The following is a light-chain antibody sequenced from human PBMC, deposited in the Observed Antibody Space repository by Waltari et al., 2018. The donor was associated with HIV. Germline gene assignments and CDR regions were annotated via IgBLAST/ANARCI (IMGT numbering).Light chain of an antibody. Sequence: QSALTQPASASGSPGQSITIPCTGTRSDVCAYDIVPRYQQHQGKAPKLMIFDVSNRPSGVSNRFSGSKSGNTASLTISGLQAEDEADYYCSSYTSSSALDVVFGGGTKLTVL. V-gene: IGLV2-14*03. CDR2: DVS. CDR1: RSDVCAYDI. CDR3: SSYTSSSALDVV. J-gene: IGLJ2*01.